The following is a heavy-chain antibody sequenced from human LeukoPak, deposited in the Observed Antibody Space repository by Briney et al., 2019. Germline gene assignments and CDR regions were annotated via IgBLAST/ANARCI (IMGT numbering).Heavy chain of an antibody. CDR2: VYYSGST. CDR1: VGSINNYY. Sequence: SEAVSLTFTVSVGSINNYYWTEIRQPPGKELEGIGYVYYSGSTRYNPSLESGVTISVDSNKNDFSLQLSSVTAADETVYYCARASCGINNCYHPLDLWGQGTLVTVSS. V-gene: IGHV4-59*01. D-gene: IGHD2-21*01. CDR3: ARASCGINNCYHPLDL. J-gene: IGHJ5*02.